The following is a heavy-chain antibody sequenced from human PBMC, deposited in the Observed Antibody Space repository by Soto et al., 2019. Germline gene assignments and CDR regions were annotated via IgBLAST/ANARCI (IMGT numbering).Heavy chain of an antibody. CDR1: GFTFSSYS. D-gene: IGHD2-2*01. V-gene: IGHV3-74*01. Sequence: GGSLRLSCAASGFTFSSYSMNWVRQAPGKGLVWVSRIDGGGSRTNYADSVKGRFTISRDNAKNTLYLQMNSLRAEDTAVYYCARETSSFNDYWGQGTLVTVSS. CDR3: ARETSSFNDY. J-gene: IGHJ4*02. CDR2: IDGGGSRT.